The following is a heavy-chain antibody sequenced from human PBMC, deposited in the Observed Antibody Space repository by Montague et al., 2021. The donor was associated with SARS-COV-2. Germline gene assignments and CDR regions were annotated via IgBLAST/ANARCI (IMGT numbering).Heavy chain of an antibody. CDR2: IYYSGGI. J-gene: IGHJ5*02. V-gene: IGHV4-59*11. CDR3: ARAVSVRRAVNWFDP. Sequence: SETLSLTCTVSGGSMSDHYWAWIRQLPGKGLEWLAYIYYSGGINSNASLKSRVSMSVDTSKNQFSLKLTSVTAADTAVYYCARAVSVRRAVNWFDPWGQGTLVPVSS. CDR1: GGSMSDHY. D-gene: IGHD3-10*01.